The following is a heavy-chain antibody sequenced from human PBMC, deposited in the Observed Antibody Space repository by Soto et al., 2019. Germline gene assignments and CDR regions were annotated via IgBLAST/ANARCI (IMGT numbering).Heavy chain of an antibody. D-gene: IGHD6-6*01. V-gene: IGHV1-69*13. CDR3: WLHSSSARWLDY. Sequence: ASVKVSCKASGGTFSISNHAISWVRQAPGQGLEWMGGIIPTFGTANYAQKFQGRVTITADESTSTAYMELSSLRSEDTAVYYCWLHSSSARWLDYWGQGTLVTVSS. CDR2: IIPTFGTA. CDR1: GGTFSISNHA. J-gene: IGHJ4*02.